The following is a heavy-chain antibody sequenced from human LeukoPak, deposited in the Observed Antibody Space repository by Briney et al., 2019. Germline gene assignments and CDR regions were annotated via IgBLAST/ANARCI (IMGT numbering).Heavy chain of an antibody. J-gene: IGHJ2*01. CDR1: GFTFDDYT. CDR2: ISWDGGST. D-gene: IGHD2-15*01. Sequence: GSLRLSCAASGFTFDDYTMHWVRQAQGKGLEWVSLISWDGGSTYYADSVKGRFTISRDNSKNSLYLQMSSLRTEDTALYYCAKDIGCWPNWYFDLWGRGTLVTVSS. CDR3: AKDIGCWPNWYFDL. V-gene: IGHV3-43*01.